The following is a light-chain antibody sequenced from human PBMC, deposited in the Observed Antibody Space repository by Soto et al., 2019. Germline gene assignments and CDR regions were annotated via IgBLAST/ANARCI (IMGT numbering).Light chain of an antibody. CDR2: LAY. V-gene: IGKV1-39*01. CDR3: QQTYTNPLT. CDR1: QSITTN. J-gene: IGKJ3*01. Sequence: DIQMTQSPSSLSASVGDRTTITCRASQSITTNLNWYQQKPWKAPKILIYLAYSLQSGVPSRFSGSGSETDFTLTISRLQPEDFATYYCQQTYTNPLTFGPGTKVDLK.